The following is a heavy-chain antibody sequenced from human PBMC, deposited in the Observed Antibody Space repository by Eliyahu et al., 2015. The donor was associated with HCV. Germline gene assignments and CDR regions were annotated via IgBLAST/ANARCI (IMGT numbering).Heavy chain of an antibody. CDR2: INHSGST. CDR3: AALSGYYYVLDY. V-gene: IGHV4-34*01. J-gene: IGHJ4*02. Sequence: QVQLQQWGAGLLKPSETLSLTCAVYGGSFSGYYWSWIRQPPGKGLEWIGEINHSGSTNYNPSLKSRVTISVDTSKNQFSLKLSSVTAADTAVYYCAALSGYYYVLDYWGQGTLVTVSS. D-gene: IGHD3-22*01. CDR1: GGSFSGYY.